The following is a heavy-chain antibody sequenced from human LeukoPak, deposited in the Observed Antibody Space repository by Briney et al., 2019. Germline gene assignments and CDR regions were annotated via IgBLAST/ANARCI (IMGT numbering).Heavy chain of an antibody. CDR2: IYYSGST. V-gene: IGHV4-39*07. Sequence: SETLSLTCTVSGGSISSSSYYWGWIRQPPGKGLEWIGSIYYSGSTYYNPSLKSRVTISVDTSKNQFSLKLSSVTAADTAVYYCARLRYGVIDYWGQGTLVTVSS. CDR3: ARLRYGVIDY. J-gene: IGHJ4*02. D-gene: IGHD4-17*01. CDR1: GGSISSSSYY.